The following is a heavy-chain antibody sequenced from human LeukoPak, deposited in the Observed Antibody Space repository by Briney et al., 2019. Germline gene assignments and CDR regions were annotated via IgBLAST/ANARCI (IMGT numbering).Heavy chain of an antibody. Sequence: PGGSLRLSCAASGFTFSTYSMNWVRQAPGKGLEWVSYISNSSSTIYYADSVKGRFTISRDNAKNSLYLQMNSLRAEDTAVYYCARDRGTYYDILTGYYPDYWGQGTLVTVSS. CDR2: ISNSSSTI. CDR3: ARDRGTYYDILTGYYPDY. D-gene: IGHD3-9*01. CDR1: GFTFSTYS. J-gene: IGHJ4*02. V-gene: IGHV3-48*04.